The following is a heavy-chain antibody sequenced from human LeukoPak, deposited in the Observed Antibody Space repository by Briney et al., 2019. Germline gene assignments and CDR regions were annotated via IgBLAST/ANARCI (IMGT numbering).Heavy chain of an antibody. Sequence: ASVKVSCKASGYTFTSYDINWVRQATGQGLEWMGWMNPNSGGTNYAQKFQGRVTMTRDTSISTAYMELSRLKSDDTALYYCARERREYSYGSFIGDYWGQGTLVTVSS. CDR2: MNPNSGGT. J-gene: IGHJ4*02. V-gene: IGHV1-2*02. CDR3: ARERREYSYGSFIGDY. D-gene: IGHD5-18*01. CDR1: GYTFTSYD.